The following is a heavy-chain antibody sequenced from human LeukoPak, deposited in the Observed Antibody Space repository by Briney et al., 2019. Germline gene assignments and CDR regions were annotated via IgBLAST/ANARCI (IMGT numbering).Heavy chain of an antibody. V-gene: IGHV4-34*01. CDR3: ARAEGYSYGPYWYFDL. CDR2: INQSGST. Sequence: SETLSLTCAVYGGSFSGYYWSWIRQPPGKGLEWIGEINQSGSTNYNPSLKSRVTISVDTSKNQFSLKLSSVTAADTAVYYCARAEGYSYGPYWYFDLWGRGTLVTVSS. J-gene: IGHJ2*01. CDR1: GGSFSGYY. D-gene: IGHD5-18*01.